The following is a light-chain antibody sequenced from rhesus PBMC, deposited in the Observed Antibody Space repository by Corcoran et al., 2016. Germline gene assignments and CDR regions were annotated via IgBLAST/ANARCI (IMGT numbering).Light chain of an antibody. CDR1: QSISGW. J-gene: IGKJ1*01. CDR2: KAS. CDR3: QQYTSSPPT. Sequence: DIQMTQSPSSLSASVGDRVTITCRASQSISGWLAWYQQKPGKSPKLLIYKASTLQSGVQSRLRGSGSGTDFTLTISSLQSEDFGAYYCQQYTSSPPTFGQGTKVEIK. V-gene: IGKV1-22*01.